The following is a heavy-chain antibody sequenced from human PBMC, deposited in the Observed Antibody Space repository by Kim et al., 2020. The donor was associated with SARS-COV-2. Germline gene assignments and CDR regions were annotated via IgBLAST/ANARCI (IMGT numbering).Heavy chain of an antibody. V-gene: IGHV4-59*01. CDR2: IYYSGST. CDR3: AREGYSSSSVVPWTRRGRGRCLDY. CDR1: GGSISSYY. Sequence: SETLSLTCTVSGGSISSYYWSWIRQPPGKGLEWIGYIYYSGSTNYNPSLKSRVTISVDTSKNKFSLKLSSVTAADTAVYYCAREGYSSSSVVPWTRRGRGRCLDYGGQGTLVTVSS. D-gene: IGHD6-13*01. J-gene: IGHJ4*02.